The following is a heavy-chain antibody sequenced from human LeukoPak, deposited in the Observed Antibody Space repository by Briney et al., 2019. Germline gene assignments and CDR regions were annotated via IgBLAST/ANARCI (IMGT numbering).Heavy chain of an antibody. V-gene: IGHV3-23*01. CDR1: GFTFSSYA. Sequence: PGGSLRLSCAASGFTFSSYAMSWVRQAPGKGLEWVSAISGSGGSTYYADSVKGRFTISRDNPKNTLYLQMNSLRAEDTAVYYCAKIRITYYDILTGYLFDYWGQGTLVTVSS. CDR3: AKIRITYYDILTGYLFDY. D-gene: IGHD3-9*01. J-gene: IGHJ4*02. CDR2: ISGSGGST.